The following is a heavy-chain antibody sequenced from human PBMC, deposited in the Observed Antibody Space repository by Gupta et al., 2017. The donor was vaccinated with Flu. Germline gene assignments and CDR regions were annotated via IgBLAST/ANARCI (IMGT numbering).Heavy chain of an antibody. J-gene: IGHJ1*01. D-gene: IGHD2-21*02. CDR3: AREGDSEIHH. V-gene: IGHV4-59*12. Sequence: QVQLQESGPGLVKPSETLSLTCTVSDGSISSYCWSWIRQPPGQGLEWIGYICYQGNTNYNPSLKSRVTISLDTPKSQFSLKLSSVTAEDTAGYYCAREGDSEIHHWGQGTLVTVSS. CDR1: DGSISSYC. CDR2: ICYQGNT.